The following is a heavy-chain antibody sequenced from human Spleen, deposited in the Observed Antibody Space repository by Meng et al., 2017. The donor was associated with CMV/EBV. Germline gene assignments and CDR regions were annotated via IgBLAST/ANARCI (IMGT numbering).Heavy chain of an antibody. CDR2: INKNGDT. Sequence: GGSLRLSCKGSGFTLSSYVMHWVRQAPGKGLQYVSLINKNGDTYYADSMRGRFTISRDDSKNTLYLQMGGLRPEDMAVYYCARGRGRIGDVDPGFSGYLDSWGQGTLVTVSS. J-gene: IGHJ4*02. CDR1: GFTLSSYV. D-gene: IGHD3-10*01. CDR3: ARGRGRIGDVDPGFSGYLDS. V-gene: IGHV3-64*02.